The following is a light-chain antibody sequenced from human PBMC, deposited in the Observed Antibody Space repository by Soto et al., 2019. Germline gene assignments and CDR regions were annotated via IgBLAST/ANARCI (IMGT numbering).Light chain of an antibody. CDR3: GSFTSSSTLV. V-gene: IGLV2-14*01. CDR2: EVS. J-gene: IGLJ2*01. Sequence: QSALTQPASVSGSPGQSITISCTGTSSDVGGYNYVSWYQQPPGTAPKLVIYEVSNRPSGVPDRFSGSKSGNTASLTISGLQAEDEADYYCGSFTSSSTLVFGGGTKLTVL. CDR1: SSDVGGYNY.